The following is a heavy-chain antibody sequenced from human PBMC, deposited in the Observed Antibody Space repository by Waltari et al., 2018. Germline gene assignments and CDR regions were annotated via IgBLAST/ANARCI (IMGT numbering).Heavy chain of an antibody. CDR2: IYYSGST. Sequence: QVQLQESGPGLEKPAETLSLTCNVSGGSITSYYWSWIRQPPGQGLEWIGYIYYSGSTNYNPSLRSRVTMSVDTSKNQFALKLNSVTAADSAIYYCVRHYNSTWGVYYMDVWGKGTTVTVSS. CDR1: GGSITSYY. D-gene: IGHD3-10*01. J-gene: IGHJ6*03. V-gene: IGHV4-59*01. CDR3: VRHYNSTWGVYYMDV.